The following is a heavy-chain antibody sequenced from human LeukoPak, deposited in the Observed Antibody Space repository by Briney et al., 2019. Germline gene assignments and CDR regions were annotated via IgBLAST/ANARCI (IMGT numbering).Heavy chain of an antibody. V-gene: IGHV4-39*07. J-gene: IGHJ4*02. D-gene: IGHD3-22*01. CDR2: IYYSGST. Sequence: SETLSLTCTVSGGSISSSSYYWGWIRQPPGKGLEWIGSIYYSGSTYYNPSLKSRVTISVDTSKNQFSLKLSSVTAADTAVYYCARGPHPYYDSDYWGQGTLVTVSS. CDR3: ARGPHPYYDSDY. CDR1: GGSISSSSYY.